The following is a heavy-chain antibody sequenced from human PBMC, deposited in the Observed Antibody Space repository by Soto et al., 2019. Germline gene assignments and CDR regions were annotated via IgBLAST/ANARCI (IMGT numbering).Heavy chain of an antibody. Sequence: PSETLSLTCTVSGGSISSGGYYWSWIRQHPGKGLEWIGYIYYSGSTYYNTSLKSRVTISVDTSKNQFSLKLSSVTAADTAVYYFAREGNGVGQPSFYYGMDVWGQGTTVTVSS. CDR2: IYYSGST. D-gene: IGHD2-8*01. V-gene: IGHV4-31*03. CDR3: AREGNGVGQPSFYYGMDV. CDR1: GGSISSGGYY. J-gene: IGHJ6*02.